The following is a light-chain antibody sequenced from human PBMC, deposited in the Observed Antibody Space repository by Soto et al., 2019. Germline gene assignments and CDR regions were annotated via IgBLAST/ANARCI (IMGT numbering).Light chain of an antibody. Sequence: PGARAPPSLTACNNRTTRNLAWYQHIAGKAPRLLIYGASSRATGVPERFSGGGSGTDFTLTISRLEPEDFAAYYCQQCCSHPLAFGGGTKVDI. CDR2: GAS. CDR1: NNRTTRN. V-gene: IGKV3-20*01. CDR3: QQCCSHPLA. J-gene: IGKJ4*01.